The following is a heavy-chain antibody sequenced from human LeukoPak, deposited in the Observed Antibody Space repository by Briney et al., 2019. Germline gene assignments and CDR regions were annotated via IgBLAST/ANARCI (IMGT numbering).Heavy chain of an antibody. D-gene: IGHD3-10*01. CDR2: IYSGGST. Sequence: PGGSLRLSCAASGFTVSSNYMSWVRQAPGKGLEWVSVIYSGGSTYYADSVKGRFTISRDNSKNTLYLQMNSLRAEDTAVYYCARDARTMAVDYWGQGTLVTVSS. J-gene: IGHJ4*02. CDR1: GFTVSSNY. V-gene: IGHV3-66*01. CDR3: ARDARTMAVDY.